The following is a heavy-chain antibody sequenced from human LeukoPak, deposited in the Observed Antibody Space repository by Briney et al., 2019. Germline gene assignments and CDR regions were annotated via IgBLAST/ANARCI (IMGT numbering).Heavy chain of an antibody. J-gene: IGHJ4*02. D-gene: IGHD3-10*01. CDR3: ARGGVLLWFGDY. CDR1: GYTFTSHD. Sequence: ASVKVSCKASGYTFTSHDINWVRQATGQGLEWMGWMNPNSGNTGYAQKFQGRVTITRNTSISTAYMELSSLRSEDTAVYYCARGGVLLWFGDYWGQGTLVTVSS. CDR2: MNPNSGNT. V-gene: IGHV1-8*01.